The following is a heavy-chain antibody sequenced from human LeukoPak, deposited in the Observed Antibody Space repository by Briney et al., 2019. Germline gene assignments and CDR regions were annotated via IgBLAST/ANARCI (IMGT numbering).Heavy chain of an antibody. J-gene: IGHJ4*02. CDR1: GFTFSSYA. CDR2: ISGSGGST. Sequence: GGSLRLSCAASGFTFSSYAMSWVRQAPGKGLEWVSAISGSGGSTYYADSVKGRFTISRDNSKNTLYLQMNSLRAEDAAVYYCAKFLDSVYGDDDFQFDYWGQGTLVTVSS. V-gene: IGHV3-23*01. CDR3: AKFLDSVYGDDDFQFDY. D-gene: IGHD4-17*01.